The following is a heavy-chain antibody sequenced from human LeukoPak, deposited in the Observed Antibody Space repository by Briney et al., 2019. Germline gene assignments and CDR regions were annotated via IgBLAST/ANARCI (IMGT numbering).Heavy chain of an antibody. CDR2: IYHSGST. V-gene: IGHV4-38-2*02. CDR3: ARREARGATFDY. J-gene: IGHJ4*02. Sequence: PSETLSLTCTVSGYSISSGYYWGWIRQPPGKGLEWIGSIYHSGSTYYNPSLKSRVTISVDTSKNQFSLKLSSVTAADTAVYYWARREARGATFDYRGQGTLVTGPS. CDR1: GYSISSGYY. D-gene: IGHD1-26*01.